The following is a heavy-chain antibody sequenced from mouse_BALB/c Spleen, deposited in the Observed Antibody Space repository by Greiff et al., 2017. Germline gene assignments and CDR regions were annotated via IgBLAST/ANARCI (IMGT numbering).Heavy chain of an antibody. J-gene: IGHJ4*01. V-gene: IGHV2-9*02. D-gene: IGHD1-1*01. CDR3: ARDPHYYGSSYGAMDY. CDR2: IWAGGST. CDR1: GFSLTSYG. Sequence: VKLVESGPGLVAPSQSLSITCTVSGFSLTSYGVHWVRQPPGKGLEWLGVIWAGGSTNYNSALMSRLSISKDNSKSQVFLKMNSLQTDDTAMYYCARDPHYYGSSYGAMDYWGQGTSVTVSS.